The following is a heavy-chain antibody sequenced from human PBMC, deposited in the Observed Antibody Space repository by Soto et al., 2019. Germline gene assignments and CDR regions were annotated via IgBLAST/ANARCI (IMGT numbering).Heavy chain of an antibody. J-gene: IGHJ4*02. D-gene: IGHD6-13*01. Sequence: QVQLQDSGPRLVKPSETLSLTCTVSGDSISSYYWTWIRQPPGKGLEYIGYIYYSGRTYYNPSLKSRVTISVDTSKNQFSLKLSSVTAADTAVYYCARGHLGITTAGTWYDFDYWGQGTLVTVSS. CDR3: ARGHLGITTAGTWYDFDY. V-gene: IGHV4-59*01. CDR1: GDSISSYY. CDR2: IYYSGRT.